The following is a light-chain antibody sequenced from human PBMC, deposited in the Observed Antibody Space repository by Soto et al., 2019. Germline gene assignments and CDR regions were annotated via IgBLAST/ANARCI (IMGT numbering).Light chain of an antibody. Sequence: EIVMTQSPATLSVSPGERATLSCRASQSVSNNLAWYQKKPGQAPRLFIYGASTRATGIPARFSGSGSGTEFTLTVSSLQSEDFAVYYCQQYNNWWTFGQGTRVEI. CDR2: GAS. J-gene: IGKJ1*01. CDR3: QQYNNWWT. CDR1: QSVSNN. V-gene: IGKV3-15*01.